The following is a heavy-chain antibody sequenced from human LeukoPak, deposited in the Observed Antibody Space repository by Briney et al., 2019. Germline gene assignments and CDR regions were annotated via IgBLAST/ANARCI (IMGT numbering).Heavy chain of an antibody. V-gene: IGHV4-31*03. CDR1: GGSISSGGYY. CDR3: ARADYGDYGRRKHDAFDT. CDR2: IYYSGST. Sequence: PSQALSLTCTVSGGSISSGGYYWSWIRQHPGKGLEWIGYIYYSGSTYYNPSLKSRVTISVDTSKNQFSLKLSSVTAADTAVYYCARADYGDYGRRKHDAFDTWGQGTMVTVSS. J-gene: IGHJ3*02. D-gene: IGHD4-17*01.